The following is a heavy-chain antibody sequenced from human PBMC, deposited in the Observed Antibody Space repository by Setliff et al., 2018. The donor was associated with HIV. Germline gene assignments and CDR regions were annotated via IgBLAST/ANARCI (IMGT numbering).Heavy chain of an antibody. CDR1: GFTFSTFA. D-gene: IGHD4-17*01. V-gene: IGHV3-23*01. CDR3: AKALYGHSSAVGPDF. CDR2: ISHSGETT. Sequence: GGSLRLSCAASGFTFSTFAMSWVRQAPGKGLEWVSTISHSGETTYFADSVKGRFTISRDNYKNPLYLQMSSLKVDDTAIYFCAKALYGHSSAVGPDFWGQGTLVTVSS. J-gene: IGHJ4*02.